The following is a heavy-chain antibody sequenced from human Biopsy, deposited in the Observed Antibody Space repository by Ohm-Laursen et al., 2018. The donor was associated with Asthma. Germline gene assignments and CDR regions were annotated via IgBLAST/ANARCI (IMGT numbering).Heavy chain of an antibody. Sequence: ASVKVSCKASGYTFINYAIHWVRQAPGHSLEWMGWINAANGNTKYSQKFQGRLTISRDTSASTAYMDLSSLRSEDTAVYYCARTYFDFLTGQVRDAFAMWGQGTMVTVSS. V-gene: IGHV1-3*01. D-gene: IGHD3-9*01. CDR3: ARTYFDFLTGQVRDAFAM. CDR2: INAANGNT. J-gene: IGHJ3*02. CDR1: GYTFINYA.